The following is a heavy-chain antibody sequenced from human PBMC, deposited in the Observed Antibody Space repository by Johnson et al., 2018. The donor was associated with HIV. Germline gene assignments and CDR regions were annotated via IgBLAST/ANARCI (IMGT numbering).Heavy chain of an antibody. CDR2: ISGSGGST. CDR1: GFTFSSYA. CDR3: AKDYCYVSSGSSAFDI. V-gene: IGHV3-23*04. Sequence: QLVESGGGLVQPGGSLRLSCAASGFTFSSYAMSWVRQAPGKGLEWVSAISGSGGSTYYADSVKGRFTISRDNSTNTLYLQMNSLRAEATSVYYCAKDYCYVSSGSSAFDIWGQGTMVTVSS. D-gene: IGHD3-22*01. J-gene: IGHJ3*02.